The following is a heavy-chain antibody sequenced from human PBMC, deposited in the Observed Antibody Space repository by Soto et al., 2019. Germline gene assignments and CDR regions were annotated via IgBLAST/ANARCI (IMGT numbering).Heavy chain of an antibody. CDR1: GFTFSSYA. CDR3: AKTPEAARARWFDP. CDR2: ISGSGGST. D-gene: IGHD6-6*01. V-gene: IGHV3-23*01. J-gene: IGHJ5*02. Sequence: GGSLRLSCAASGFTFSSYAMSWVRQAPGKGLEWVSAISGSGGSTYYADSVKGRFTISRDNSKNTLYLQMNSLRAEDTVVYYCAKTPEAARARWFDPWGQGTLVTVSS.